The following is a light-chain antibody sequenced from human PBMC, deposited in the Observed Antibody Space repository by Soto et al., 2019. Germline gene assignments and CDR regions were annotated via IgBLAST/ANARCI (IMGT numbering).Light chain of an antibody. CDR1: SSDVGGSNY. V-gene: IGLV2-14*01. CDR3: TSSTSDSLDV. CDR2: NVR. J-gene: IGLJ1*01. Sequence: QSALTQPASVSGSPGQSITISCTGTSSDVGGSNYVSWYQQYPGKVPKLLIYNVRIRPSGVSNRFSGSKSGNTASLTISGLQAEDEADYFCTSSTSDSLDVFGTGTKLTVL.